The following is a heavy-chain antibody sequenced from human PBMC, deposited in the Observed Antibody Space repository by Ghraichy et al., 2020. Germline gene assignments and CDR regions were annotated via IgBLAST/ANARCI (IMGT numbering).Heavy chain of an antibody. CDR1: GYTLTDLS. CDR3: ATAVKYDSSGYYLNNWFDP. D-gene: IGHD3-22*01. Sequence: ASVKVSCKVSGYTLTDLSMHWVRQAPGKGLEWMGGFDPEDGETIYAQKFQGRVTMTEDTSTDTAYMELSSLRSEDTAVYYCATAVKYDSSGYYLNNWFDPWGQGTLVTVSS. V-gene: IGHV1-24*01. J-gene: IGHJ5*02. CDR2: FDPEDGET.